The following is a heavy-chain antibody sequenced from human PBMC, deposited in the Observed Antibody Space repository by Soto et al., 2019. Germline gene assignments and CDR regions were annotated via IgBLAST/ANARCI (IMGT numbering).Heavy chain of an antibody. CDR2: INHSGST. CDR3: ARGLGPSGGMDV. CDR1: GGSFSGYY. V-gene: IGHV4-34*01. J-gene: IGHJ6*02. D-gene: IGHD3-10*01. Sequence: PSETLSLTCAVYGGSFSGYYWSWIRQPPGKGLEWIGEINHSGSTNYNPSLKSRVTISVDTSKNQFPLKLSSVTAADTAVYYCARGLGPSGGMDVWGQGTTVTVSS.